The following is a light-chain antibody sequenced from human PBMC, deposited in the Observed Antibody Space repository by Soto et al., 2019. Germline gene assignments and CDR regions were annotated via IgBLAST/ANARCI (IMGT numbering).Light chain of an antibody. CDR3: QRYGTSPPLT. V-gene: IGKV3-20*01. CDR2: GAS. CDR1: QSVRSN. J-gene: IGKJ4*01. Sequence: EIVMSQSRATVSVTAGERATLYCRARQSVRSNLAWYQQKPGQAPRLLIYGASSRATGIPDRFSGSGSATDFTLTISRLEPEDFAVYYCQRYGTSPPLTSGGGTKV.